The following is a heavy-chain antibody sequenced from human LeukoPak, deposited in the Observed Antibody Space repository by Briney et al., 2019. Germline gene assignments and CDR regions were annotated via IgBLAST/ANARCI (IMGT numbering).Heavy chain of an antibody. D-gene: IGHD6-13*01. J-gene: IGHJ5*02. CDR3: ARDRGIAEADSFDH. V-gene: IGHV1-18*01. CDR1: GYTYTTDG. Sequence: GASVKVSCKASGYTYTTDGISWVRQAPGQGLERMGWIDTYSGKTNYAQKFQGRVTMTSDTSTSTAYMELRSLRSDDTAVYYCARDRGIAEADSFDHWGQGTLVTVSS. CDR2: IDTYSGKT.